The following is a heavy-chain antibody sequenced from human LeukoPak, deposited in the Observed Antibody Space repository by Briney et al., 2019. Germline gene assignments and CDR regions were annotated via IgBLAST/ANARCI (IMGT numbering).Heavy chain of an antibody. CDR1: GFTFSSYR. V-gene: IGHV3-66*01. D-gene: IGHD6-19*01. CDR3: AKVGAVAAVEN. CDR2: IYTGETT. Sequence: PGGSLRLSCEASGFTFSSYRMNWVRQAPGKGLEWVSVIYTGETTYYADSVKGRFTISRDNSKNTLYLQMDGLRVEDAAVYYCAKVGAVAAVENWGQGTLVTVSS. J-gene: IGHJ4*02.